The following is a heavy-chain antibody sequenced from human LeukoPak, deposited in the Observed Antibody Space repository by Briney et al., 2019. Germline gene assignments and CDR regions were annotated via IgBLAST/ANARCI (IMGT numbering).Heavy chain of an antibody. CDR3: ARGRAAAGTVGVNFDY. D-gene: IGHD6-13*01. V-gene: IGHV3-30*02. Sequence: GGSLRLSCAASGFTFSSYGMHWVRQAPGKGLEWVAFIRYDGSNKYYADSVKGRFTISRDNSKNTLYLQMNSLRAEDTAVYYCARGRAAAGTVGVNFDYWGQGTLVTVSS. CDR2: IRYDGSNK. CDR1: GFTFSSYG. J-gene: IGHJ4*02.